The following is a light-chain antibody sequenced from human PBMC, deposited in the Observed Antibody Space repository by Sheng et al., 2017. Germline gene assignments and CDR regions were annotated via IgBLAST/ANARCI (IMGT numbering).Light chain of an antibody. CDR2: DGS. CDR1: QSVSSY. Sequence: EIVLTQSPATLSLSPGERATLSCRASQSVSSYLAWYQQKPGQAPRLLIYDGSNRATGFPSRFSGSGSGTDFTLTISSLQPEDFATYYCQQYYSAPWTFGLGTKVEI. CDR3: QQYYSAPWT. J-gene: IGKJ1*01. V-gene: IGKV3-11*01.